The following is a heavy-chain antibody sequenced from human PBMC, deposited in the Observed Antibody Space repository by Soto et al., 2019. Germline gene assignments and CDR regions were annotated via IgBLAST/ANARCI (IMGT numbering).Heavy chain of an antibody. J-gene: IGHJ6*02. Sequence: PGESLKISCKGSGYSFTSYWIGWMRQMPGKGLEWMGIIYPGDSDTRYSPSFQGQVTISADKSISTAYLQWSSLKASDTAMYYCAKFSDTAMVNDYYYGMDVWGQGTTVTVSS. V-gene: IGHV5-51*01. CDR2: IYPGDSDT. CDR3: AKFSDTAMVNDYYYGMDV. CDR1: GYSFTSYW. D-gene: IGHD5-18*01.